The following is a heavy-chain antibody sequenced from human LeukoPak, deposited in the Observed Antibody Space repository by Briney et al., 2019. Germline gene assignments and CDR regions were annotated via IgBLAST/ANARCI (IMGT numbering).Heavy chain of an antibody. V-gene: IGHV3-30*02. CDR1: GFTFSSYG. J-gene: IGHJ4*02. CDR2: IRYDGSNK. CDR3: AKDPGSYRYSGSYNDY. D-gene: IGHD1-26*01. Sequence: GGSLRLSCAASGFTFSSYGMHWVRQAPGKGLEWVAFIRYDGSNKYYADSVKGRFTISRANSKNTLYLQMNSLRAEDTAVYYCAKDPGSYRYSGSYNDYWGQGTLVTVSS.